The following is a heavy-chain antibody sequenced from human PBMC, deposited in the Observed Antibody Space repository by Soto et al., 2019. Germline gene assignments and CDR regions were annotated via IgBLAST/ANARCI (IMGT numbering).Heavy chain of an antibody. CDR1: GFTFSSYS. D-gene: IGHD5-18*01. V-gene: IGHV3-48*02. CDR2: ISSSTSTI. Sequence: PGGSLRLSFAAFGFTFSSYSMNWVRQAPGKGLEWVSYISSSTSTIYYADSVKGRFTISRDNAKNSLYLQMNSLRDEDTAVYYCARVISMDLLLHTDPGYWGQGTLVTVPS. CDR3: ARVISMDLLLHTDPGY. J-gene: IGHJ4*02.